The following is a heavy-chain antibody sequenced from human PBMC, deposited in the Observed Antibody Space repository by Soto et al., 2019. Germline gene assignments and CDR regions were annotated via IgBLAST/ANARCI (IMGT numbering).Heavy chain of an antibody. CDR3: VTAGGYYDMSGYYYRTGAFDV. J-gene: IGHJ3*01. Sequence: QVQLQESGPGLVKPSGTLSLTCAVSGGSIDSSNWWSWVRQPPGKGLEWIGEIFHSGSTNYNPSLKSRVTISVDKSKNQFSLKLIYVTAADTAVYYCVTAGGYYDMSGYYYRTGAFDVWGQGTMVTVSS. V-gene: IGHV4-4*02. D-gene: IGHD3-22*01. CDR1: GGSIDSSNW. CDR2: IFHSGST.